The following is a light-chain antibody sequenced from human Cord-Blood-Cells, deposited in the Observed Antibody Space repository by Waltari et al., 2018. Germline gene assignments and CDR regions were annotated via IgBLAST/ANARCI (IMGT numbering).Light chain of an antibody. J-gene: IGLJ3*02. CDR1: SSDVGGSNY. V-gene: IGLV2-14*03. CDR3: SSYTSSSTWV. CDR2: DVS. Sequence: QSALTPPASVSGSPGQSFTISCTGTSSDVGGSNYVSWYQEHPSKAPNLMIYDVSNRPSGVSNRFSGSKSGNAAPLTISGLQAENEADYYCSSYTSSSTWVFGGGTKLTVL.